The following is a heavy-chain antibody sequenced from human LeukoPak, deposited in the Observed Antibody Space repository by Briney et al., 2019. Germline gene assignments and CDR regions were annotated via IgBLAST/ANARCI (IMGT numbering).Heavy chain of an antibody. CDR3: AMGVGAPEDLAVAADFDY. D-gene: IGHD6-19*01. Sequence: SETLSLTCSVSGGSISSFYCSWIRQPPGKGLEWIGYTSYSGNTNYNPSLKSRVTMSVDTSRKQFSLRLTSVTAADTAVYYCAMGVGAPEDLAVAADFDYWGQGTLVTVSS. CDR1: GGSISSFY. CDR2: TSYSGNT. J-gene: IGHJ4*02. V-gene: IGHV4-59*01.